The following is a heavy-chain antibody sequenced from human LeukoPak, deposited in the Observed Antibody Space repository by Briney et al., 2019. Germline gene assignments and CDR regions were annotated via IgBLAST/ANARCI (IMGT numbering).Heavy chain of an antibody. CDR3: ARHGDIVLWFGESYLNWFDP. D-gene: IGHD3-10*01. Sequence: SETLSLTCAVYGGSFSGYYWSWIRQPPGKGLEWIGEINHSGSTNYNPSLKSRVTISVDTSKNQFSLKLSSVTAAGTAVYYCARHGDIVLWFGESYLNWFDPWGQGTLVTVSS. CDR2: INHSGST. CDR1: GGSFSGYY. V-gene: IGHV4-34*01. J-gene: IGHJ5*02.